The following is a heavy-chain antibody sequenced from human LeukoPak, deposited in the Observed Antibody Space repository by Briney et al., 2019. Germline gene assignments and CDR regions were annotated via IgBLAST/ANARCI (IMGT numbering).Heavy chain of an antibody. D-gene: IGHD2-2*01. J-gene: IGHJ5*02. Sequence: ASVKVSCKASGYTFTGYYMHWVRQAPGQGLEWMGWINPNSGGTNYAQKFQGRVTMTRDTSISTAYMELSRLRSDDTAVYYCARALVPAATGWFDPWGQGTLVTVSS. CDR3: ARALVPAATGWFDP. CDR2: INPNSGGT. V-gene: IGHV1-2*02. CDR1: GYTFTGYY.